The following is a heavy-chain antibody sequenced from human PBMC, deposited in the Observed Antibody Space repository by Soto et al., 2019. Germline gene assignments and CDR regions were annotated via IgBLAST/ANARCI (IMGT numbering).Heavy chain of an antibody. CDR2: INPNSCGT. CDR1: GYTFTGYY. CDR3: ARSREKNWFDP. J-gene: IGHJ5*02. V-gene: IGHV1-2*04. Sequence: QVQLVQSGAEVKKPGASVKVSYKASGYTFTGYYMHWVRQAHGQGLEWMGWINPNSCGTNYAQKFQGWVSMTRDTSISTAYMELSRLRSDDTAVYYCARSREKNWFDPWGQGTLVTVSS.